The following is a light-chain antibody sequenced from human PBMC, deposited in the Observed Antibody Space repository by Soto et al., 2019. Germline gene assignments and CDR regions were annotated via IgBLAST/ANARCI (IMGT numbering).Light chain of an antibody. CDR3: HHYGSSTWT. V-gene: IGKV3-20*01. CDR2: GAS. Sequence: DIVLTQSPGTVSLSPGERATLSCRASQSVSSTYFAWYQQKPGQAPRLLIYGASSRATGIPDRFSGSGSGTDFTLTISRLEPEDFVVYYCHHYGSSTWTFGQGTKV. J-gene: IGKJ1*01. CDR1: QSVSSTY.